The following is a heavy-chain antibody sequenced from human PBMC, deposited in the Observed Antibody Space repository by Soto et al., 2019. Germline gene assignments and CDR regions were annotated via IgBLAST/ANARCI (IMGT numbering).Heavy chain of an antibody. CDR1: GGTFSNYA. V-gene: IGHV1-69*13. D-gene: IGHD3-3*01. Sequence: GASVKVSCKASGGTFSNYAISWVRQAPGQGLEWMGVIILPFGTPNYAQTFQGRVTITADESMTTAYMELSGLRSEDTAVYYCARGPEYEGYFDYWGRGTLVTVYS. J-gene: IGHJ4*02. CDR3: ARGPEYEGYFDY. CDR2: IILPFGTP.